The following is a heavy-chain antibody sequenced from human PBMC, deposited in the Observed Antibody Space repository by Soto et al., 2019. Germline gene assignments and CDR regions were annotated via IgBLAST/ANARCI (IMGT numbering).Heavy chain of an antibody. Sequence: ASVKVSCKVSGYTLTELSMHLLLQAPGKVLEWMGGFDPEDGETIYAQKFQGRATMTEDTSTDTTYMVLSSLTSEDTAVYYCAASPAVTEFDYWGQGTLVTVSS. D-gene: IGHD4-17*01. CDR3: AASPAVTEFDY. V-gene: IGHV1-24*01. J-gene: IGHJ4*02. CDR1: GYTLTELS. CDR2: FDPEDGET.